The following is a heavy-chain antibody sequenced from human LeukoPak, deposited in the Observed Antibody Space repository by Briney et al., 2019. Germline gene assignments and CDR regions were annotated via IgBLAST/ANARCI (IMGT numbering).Heavy chain of an antibody. J-gene: IGHJ4*02. D-gene: IGHD6-19*01. CDR3: ARLIAVAGTWDVFDY. CDR1: GYSFTSYW. V-gene: IGHV5-51*01. Sequence: GESLKISCKGSGYSFTSYWIGWVRQMPGKGLEWMGIIYPGDFDTRYSPSFQGQVTISADKSISTAYLQWSSLKASDTAMYYCARLIAVAGTWDVFDYWGQGTLVTVSS. CDR2: IYPGDFDT.